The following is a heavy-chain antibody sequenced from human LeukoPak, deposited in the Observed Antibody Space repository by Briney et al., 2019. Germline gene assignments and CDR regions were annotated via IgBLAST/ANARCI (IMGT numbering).Heavy chain of an antibody. D-gene: IGHD3-22*01. Sequence: GGSLRLSCAASGFTFDDYGMSWVRQAPGKGLEWVSGINWNGGSTGYADSVKGRFTISRDNAKNSLYLQMNSLRAEDTALYHCARGDYYDSSGYLDVWGQGTTVTVSS. V-gene: IGHV3-20*01. CDR1: GFTFDDYG. CDR3: ARGDYYDSSGYLDV. CDR2: INWNGGST. J-gene: IGHJ6*02.